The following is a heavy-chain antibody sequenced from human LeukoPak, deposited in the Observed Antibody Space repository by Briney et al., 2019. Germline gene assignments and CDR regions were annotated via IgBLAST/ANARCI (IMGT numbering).Heavy chain of an antibody. Sequence: ASVKVSCKASGYTFTGYYMHWVRQAPGQGLEWMGWINPNSGGTNYAQKFQGRVTMTRDTSISTAYMELSRLRSDDTAVYYCARDVITMVRGVYNWFDPWGQGTLVTVSS. CDR2: INPNSGGT. CDR3: ARDVITMVRGVYNWFDP. J-gene: IGHJ5*02. CDR1: GYTFTGYY. D-gene: IGHD3-10*01. V-gene: IGHV1-2*02.